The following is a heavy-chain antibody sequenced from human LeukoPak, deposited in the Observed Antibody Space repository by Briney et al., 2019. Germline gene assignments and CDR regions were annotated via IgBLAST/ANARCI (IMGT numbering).Heavy chain of an antibody. V-gene: IGHV3-21*01. CDR1: GFTFSTYS. CDR2: ISSSTTYI. CDR3: SRVDSLQES. Sequence: KAGGSLRLSCAASGFTFSTYSMSWVRQAPGKGLEWVSYISSSTTYIYYADSVKGRFTISRGNAKNSLYLQMNSLRAEDTAVYYCSRVDSLQESWGQGTLVTVSS. J-gene: IGHJ5*02. D-gene: IGHD2-21*01.